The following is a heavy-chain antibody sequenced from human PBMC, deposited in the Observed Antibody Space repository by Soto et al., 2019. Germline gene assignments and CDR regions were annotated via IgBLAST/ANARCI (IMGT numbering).Heavy chain of an antibody. CDR1: GFSLRTYG. D-gene: IGHD6-25*01. J-gene: IGHJ5*02. CDR2: IWYDGTKK. Sequence: GGSLRLSCAASGFSLRTYGMQWLRRAPGKGLEWVAFIWYDGTKKFYANSVKGRSTISKDNSNNILYLQMSGLRAEDTAVYYCGREGAAAGAGGFNGFAPGGRGTWVTASA. CDR3: GREGAAAGAGGFNGFAP. V-gene: IGHV3-33*01.